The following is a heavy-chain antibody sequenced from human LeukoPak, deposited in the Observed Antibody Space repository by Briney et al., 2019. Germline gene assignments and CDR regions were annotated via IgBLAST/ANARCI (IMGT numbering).Heavy chain of an antibody. J-gene: IGHJ4*02. D-gene: IGHD1-20*01. CDR3: ATLTRITGTSRPYY. CDR1: GYTFTGYY. V-gene: IGHV1-2*06. Sequence: GASVKVSCKASGYTFTGYYMHWVRQAPAQGLEWMGRINPNSGGTNYAQKFQGRVTMTRDTSISTAYMELSRLRSDDTAVYYCATLTRITGTSRPYYGGQGTLVPVSS. CDR2: INPNSGGT.